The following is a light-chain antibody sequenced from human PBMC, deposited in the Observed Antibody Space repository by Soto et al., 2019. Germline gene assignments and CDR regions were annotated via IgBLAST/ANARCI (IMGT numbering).Light chain of an antibody. J-gene: IGKJ4*01. Sequence: EIVLTQSPGTLSLSPGARATLSCRASQSVSSSNLAWYQQKPGQAPRLLIYGASNRATGIPDRFSGSGSGTDFTLTISRLEPEDIATYYCQQYDNLPLTFGGGTKVDIK. CDR2: GAS. V-gene: IGKV3-20*01. CDR3: QQYDNLPLT. CDR1: QSVSSSN.